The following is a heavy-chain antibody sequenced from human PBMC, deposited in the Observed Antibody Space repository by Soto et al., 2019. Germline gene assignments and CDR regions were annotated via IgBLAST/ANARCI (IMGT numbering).Heavy chain of an antibody. CDR1: GFTFSSYS. D-gene: IGHD6-19*01. V-gene: IGHV3-21*01. CDR3: ASPLAVAGTSAFDI. Sequence: EVQQVESGGGLVKPGGSLRLSCAASGFTFSSYSTNWVRQAPGKGLEWVSSISSSSSYIYYADSVKGRFTISRDNAKNSLYLQMNSLRAEDTAVYYCASPLAVAGTSAFDIWGHGTMVTVSS. J-gene: IGHJ3*02. CDR2: ISSSSSYI.